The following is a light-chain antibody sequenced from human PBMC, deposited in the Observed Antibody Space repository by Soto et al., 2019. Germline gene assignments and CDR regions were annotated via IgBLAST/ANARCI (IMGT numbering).Light chain of an antibody. J-gene: IGKJ2*01. CDR3: HQDDSTPYT. CDR2: AAS. CDR1: QSISSY. V-gene: IGKV1-39*01. Sequence: DIQMTQSPSSLSASVGDRVTITCRASQSISSYLNWYQQKPGKAPKLLIYAASSLQSGVPSRFSDRGSGTEFTNTISSQHPEEFATYHCHQDDSTPYTFGQATKL.